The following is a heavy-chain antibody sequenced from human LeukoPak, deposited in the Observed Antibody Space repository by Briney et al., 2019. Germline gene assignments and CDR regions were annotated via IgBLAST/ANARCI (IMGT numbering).Heavy chain of an antibody. D-gene: IGHD6-19*01. CDR1: GFPFTVYP. J-gene: IGHJ4*02. CDR3: AKSVSRGRPFDY. CDR2: SSSDETYK. Sequence: PGGSLRLSCAASGFPFTVYPTHWVRQAPGKGLEWVSVSSSDETYKFYADSVRGRFTISRDNSKNRLYLQMSDLRAEDTAVYFCAKSVSRGRPFDYRGRGTLVTVSS. V-gene: IGHV3-30-3*01.